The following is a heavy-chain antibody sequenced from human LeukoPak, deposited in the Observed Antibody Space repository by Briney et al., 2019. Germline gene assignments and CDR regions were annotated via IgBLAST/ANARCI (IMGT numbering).Heavy chain of an antibody. CDR1: GYTLSELP. CDR3: ARDATGTDY. Sequence: ASVKVSCKVSGYTLSELPIHWVRQAPGKGLQWMGGFDPEEGKTIYEETFQGRVNMTEDTSTDTAYMDLSSLRSEDTAVYYCARDATGTDYWGQGTLVTVSS. J-gene: IGHJ4*02. D-gene: IGHD4-17*01. V-gene: IGHV1-24*01. CDR2: FDPEEGKT.